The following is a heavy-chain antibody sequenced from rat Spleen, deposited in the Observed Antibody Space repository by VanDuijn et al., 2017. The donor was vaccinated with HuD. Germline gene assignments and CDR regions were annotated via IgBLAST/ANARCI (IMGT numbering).Heavy chain of an antibody. Sequence: EVQLQESGPGLVKPSQSLSLTCSVTGHSISSSYRWNWIRKFPGNKLEWMGYVNSAGSTNYNPSLKSRISITGDTSKKQFFLQVDSVTTEDTATYYCARGAGYVLDAWGQGASGTVSS. CDR3: ARGAGYVLDA. CDR2: VNSAGST. CDR1: GHSISSSYR. J-gene: IGHJ4*01. V-gene: IGHV3-3*01. D-gene: IGHD1-4*01.